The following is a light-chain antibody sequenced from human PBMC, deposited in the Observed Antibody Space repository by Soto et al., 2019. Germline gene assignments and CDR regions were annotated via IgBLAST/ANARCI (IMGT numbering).Light chain of an antibody. CDR2: TNN. J-gene: IGLJ3*02. CDR3: AAWDDSLNGLG. CDR1: SYNIGSTS. V-gene: IGLV1-44*01. Sequence: QSVLTQPPSASGTPGQRVTISCSGSSYNIGSTSVNWYQQFPGTAPKLLIYTNNQRPSGVPDRFSGSKSCTSASLAISGLQSEDEADYDCAAWDDSLNGLGFGGGPKLTVL.